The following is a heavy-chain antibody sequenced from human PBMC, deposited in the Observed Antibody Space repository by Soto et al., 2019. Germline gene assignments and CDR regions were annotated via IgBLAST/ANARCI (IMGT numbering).Heavy chain of an antibody. V-gene: IGHV6-1*01. Sequence: SQTLSLPFAISVDSVSSNSSSWNWIRPSPSRGLEWLGRTYYRSKWYNDYAVSVKSRITINPDTSKNQFSLQLNSVTPEDTAVYYCARDLLAAADKRVYYYYAMDVWGQGTTVTVSS. CDR2: TYYRSKWYN. J-gene: IGHJ6*02. CDR1: VDSVSSNSSS. D-gene: IGHD6-13*01. CDR3: ARDLLAAADKRVYYYYAMDV.